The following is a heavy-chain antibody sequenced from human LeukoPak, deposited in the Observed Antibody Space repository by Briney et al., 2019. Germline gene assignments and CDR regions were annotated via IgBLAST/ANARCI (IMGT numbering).Heavy chain of an antibody. J-gene: IGHJ4*02. D-gene: IGHD2-2*02. V-gene: IGHV3-23*01. CDR1: GFTFSSYA. Sequence: GGSLRLSCAASGFTFSSYAMSWVRQAPGKGLEWVSAISGSGGSTYYADSVKGRFTISRDNSKNTLYLQMNSLRAEDTAVYYCAGRYCSSTSCYINLTGERGYFDYWGQGTLVTVSS. CDR3: AGRYCSSTSCYINLTGERGYFDY. CDR2: ISGSGGST.